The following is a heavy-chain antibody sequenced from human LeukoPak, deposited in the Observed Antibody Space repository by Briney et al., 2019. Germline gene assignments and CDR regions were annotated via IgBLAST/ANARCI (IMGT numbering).Heavy chain of an antibody. CDR3: ARASYYDFWSGYEKYNWFDP. CDR2: INPNSGGT. Sequence: GASVKVSCKASGYTFTGYYMHWVRQAPGQGLEGMGLINPNSGGTNYAQKFQGRVTMTRDTSISTAYMELSRLRSDDTAVYYCARASYYDFWSGYEKYNWFDPWGQGTLVTVSS. V-gene: IGHV1-2*02. J-gene: IGHJ5*02. D-gene: IGHD3-3*01. CDR1: GYTFTGYY.